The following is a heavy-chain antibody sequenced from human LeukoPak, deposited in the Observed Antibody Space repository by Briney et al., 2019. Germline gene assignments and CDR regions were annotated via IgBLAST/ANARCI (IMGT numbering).Heavy chain of an antibody. J-gene: IGHJ6*02. V-gene: IGHV3-13*01. CDR3: ARAVGRYCSGGSCYSGYYGMDV. CDR1: GFTFSSYD. D-gene: IGHD2-15*01. CDR2: IGTAGDT. Sequence: GGSLRLSCAASGFTFSSYDMHWVRQATGKGPEWVSAIGTAGDTYYPGSVKGRFTISRENAKNSLYLQMNSLRAGDTAVYYCARAVGRYCSGGSCYSGYYGMDVWGQGTTVTVSS.